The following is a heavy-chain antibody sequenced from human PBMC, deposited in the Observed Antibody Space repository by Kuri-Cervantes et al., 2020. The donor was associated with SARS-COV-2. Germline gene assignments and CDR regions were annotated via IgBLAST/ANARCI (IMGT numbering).Heavy chain of an antibody. V-gene: IGHV3-35*01. J-gene: IGHJ4*02. CDR1: GFTFSNSD. CDR3: ARVLWDFDSSGYPFDS. CDR2: VSWNGSRT. D-gene: IGHD3-22*01. Sequence: GGSLRLSCAAPGFTFSNSDMNWVRQAPGKGLEWVSGVSWNGSRTHYADSVKGRFIISRDTSKNTLYLEMKSLRVEDTAVYYCARVLWDFDSSGYPFDSWGQGTLVTVSS.